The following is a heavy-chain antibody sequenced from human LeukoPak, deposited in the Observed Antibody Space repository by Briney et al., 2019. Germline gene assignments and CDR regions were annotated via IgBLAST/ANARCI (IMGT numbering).Heavy chain of an antibody. V-gene: IGHV2-70*04. Sequence: SGPTLVNPTQTLTLTCTFSGFSLSTSGMRVSWIRQPPGRALEWLACIDWDDDKFYSTSLKTRLTISKDTSKNQVVLTMTNMDPVDTATYYCARMGLAGGYFDYWGQGTLVTVSS. CDR2: IDWDDDK. J-gene: IGHJ4*02. CDR3: ARMGLAGGYFDY. CDR1: GFSLSTSGMR. D-gene: IGHD3-10*01.